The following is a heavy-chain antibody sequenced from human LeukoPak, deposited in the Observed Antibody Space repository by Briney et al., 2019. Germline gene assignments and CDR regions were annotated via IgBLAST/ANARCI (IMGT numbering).Heavy chain of an antibody. CDR2: ISGSGAST. CDR1: GFTFSSYG. D-gene: IGHD3-16*01. J-gene: IGHJ3*02. V-gene: IGHV3-23*01. Sequence: PGGSLRLSCAASGFTFSSYGMHWVRQAPGKGLEWVSAISGSGASTYYADSVKGRFTISRDNSKNTLYVQMNSLRAEDTAVYYCAKSQFGGVFDGFDIWGQGTMVTVSS. CDR3: AKSQFGGVFDGFDI.